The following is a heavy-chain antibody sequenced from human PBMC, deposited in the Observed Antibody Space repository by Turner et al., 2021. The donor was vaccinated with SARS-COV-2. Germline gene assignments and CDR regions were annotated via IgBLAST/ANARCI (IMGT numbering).Heavy chain of an antibody. Sequence: EVPLVESGGGWVQPGESLRLSGADSRFTLSTYSMRWVRQAAGKGPEWVSYISGTTTTINYAVSVKGRFTISRDNAKNSLYLQMNNLRDEDTAMYYCAREHYDFWSGYCYWGQGTLVTVSS. J-gene: IGHJ4*02. CDR2: ISGTTTTI. V-gene: IGHV3-48*02. D-gene: IGHD3-3*01. CDR3: AREHYDFWSGYCY. CDR1: RFTLSTYS.